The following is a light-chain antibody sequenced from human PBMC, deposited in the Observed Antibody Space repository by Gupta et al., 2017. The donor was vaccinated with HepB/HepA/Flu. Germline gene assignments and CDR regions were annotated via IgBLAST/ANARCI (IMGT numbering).Light chain of an antibody. J-gene: IGLJ1*01. V-gene: IGLV1-40*01. CDR3: HSYDSSLSSSV. CDR1: SSNIGGSDD. Sequence: QSVLTQQPSVSGAPGQRVTISCTGTSSNIGGSDDVHWYQHLPGTAPKLLIYGNNNRASGVPARFSGSKSGTSASLAITGLQAEDEADYFCHSYDSSLSSSVFGTGTKVTVL. CDR2: GNN.